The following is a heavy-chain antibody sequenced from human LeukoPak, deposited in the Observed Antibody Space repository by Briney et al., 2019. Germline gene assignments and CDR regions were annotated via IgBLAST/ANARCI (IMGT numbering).Heavy chain of an antibody. V-gene: IGHV3-9*03. CDR3: TRSTGWYNYFDY. CDR2: ISWNSGSI. CDR1: GCTFDNYA. J-gene: IGHJ4*02. Sequence: PDRSLRLSCAASGCTFDNYAMHGFRQAPGKGLEWVSGISWNSGSIDYADSVKGRFTISRDNAKNSLYLQMNSLRAEDMALYFCTRSTGWYNYFDYWGQGTLVTVSS. D-gene: IGHD6-19*01.